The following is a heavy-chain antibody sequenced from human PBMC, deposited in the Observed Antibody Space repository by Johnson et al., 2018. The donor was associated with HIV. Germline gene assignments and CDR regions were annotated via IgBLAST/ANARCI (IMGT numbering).Heavy chain of an antibody. CDR3: ARSGSYGPDAFDI. V-gene: IGHV3-30*03. J-gene: IGHJ3*02. D-gene: IGHD1-26*01. CDR1: GFTFSSYG. CDR2: ISYDGSNK. Sequence: QVQLVESGGGVVQPGRSLRLSCAASGFTFSSYGMHWVRQAPGKGLEWVAVISYDGSNKYHADSVKGRFTISRDNSKNTLYLQMNSLRAEDTAVYYCARSGSYGPDAFDIWGQGTMVTVSS.